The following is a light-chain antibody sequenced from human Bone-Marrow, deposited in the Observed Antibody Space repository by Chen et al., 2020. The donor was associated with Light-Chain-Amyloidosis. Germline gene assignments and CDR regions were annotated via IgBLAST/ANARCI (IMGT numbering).Light chain of an antibody. V-gene: IGLV2-8*01. CDR3: SSYAGSNNLV. CDR1: SSDVGGYNY. J-gene: IGLJ3*02. CDR2: AVS. Sequence: QSALTQPPSASGSPGQSVTISCTGTSSDVGGYNYVSWYQHHPGKAPKLMIYAVSKRPSGVPDRFSGSKSGTTASLTVSGLQAEVEADYYCSSYAGSNNLVFGRGTKLTVL.